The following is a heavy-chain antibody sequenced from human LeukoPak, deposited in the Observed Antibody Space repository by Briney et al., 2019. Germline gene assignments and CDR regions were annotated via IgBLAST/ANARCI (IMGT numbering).Heavy chain of an antibody. CDR1: GFTFSSYE. J-gene: IGHJ6*03. CDR2: ISNSGSTI. CDR3: ARATYASGSPYYYNYMDA. Sequence: GGSLRLSCAASGFTFSSYEMNWVRQAPGKGLEWVSYISNSGSTIYYADSVKGRFTISRDNAKKSLYLQMNSLRAADTALYYCARATYASGSPYYYNYMDAWGKGTTVTVSS. D-gene: IGHD3-10*01. V-gene: IGHV3-48*03.